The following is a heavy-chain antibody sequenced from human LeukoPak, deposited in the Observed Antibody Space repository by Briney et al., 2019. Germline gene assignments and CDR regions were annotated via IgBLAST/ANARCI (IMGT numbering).Heavy chain of an antibody. V-gene: IGHV3-21*06. Sequence: GGSLRLSCAASGFTFSSYSMNWVRQAPGKGLDWVSSITSSSAYIYYADSVKGRFTISRDNAKNSLYLQMNSLRAEDTAVYYCARDLFGSGSFYGFWGQGTLVTVSS. CDR3: ARDLFGSGSFYGF. D-gene: IGHD3-10*01. CDR1: GFTFSSYS. CDR2: ITSSSAYI. J-gene: IGHJ4*02.